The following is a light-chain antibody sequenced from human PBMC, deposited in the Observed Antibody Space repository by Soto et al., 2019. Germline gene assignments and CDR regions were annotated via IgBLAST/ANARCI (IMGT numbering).Light chain of an antibody. J-gene: IGLJ1*01. Sequence: QSVLTQPPSASGTPGQRVTISCSGSSSNIGSDFVYWYQQVPGTAPKLLIYHNYQRPSGVPDRFSGSKSGTSGSLAISDLRSEDEADYYCSAWDDSLSTYVFGDGTKVTVL. CDR1: SSNIGSDF. V-gene: IGLV1-47*01. CDR2: HNY. CDR3: SAWDDSLSTYV.